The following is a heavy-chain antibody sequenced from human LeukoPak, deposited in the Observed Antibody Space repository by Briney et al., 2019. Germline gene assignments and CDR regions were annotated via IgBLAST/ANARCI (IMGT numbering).Heavy chain of an antibody. Sequence: GGSLRLSCAASGFTFSSYSMSWVRQAPGKGLEWVSYISSSSSTIYYADSVKGRFTISRDNAKNSLYLQMNSLRDEDTAVYYCARIYSGSYPGAFDYWGQGTLVTVSS. CDR1: GFTFSSYS. CDR3: ARIYSGSYPGAFDY. V-gene: IGHV3-48*02. CDR2: ISSSSSTI. D-gene: IGHD1-26*01. J-gene: IGHJ4*02.